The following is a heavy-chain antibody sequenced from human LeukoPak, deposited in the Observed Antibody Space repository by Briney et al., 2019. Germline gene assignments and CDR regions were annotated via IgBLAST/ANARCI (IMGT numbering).Heavy chain of an antibody. CDR3: ARGIGGYCSGGSCYSPLDY. V-gene: IGHV4-61*02. D-gene: IGHD2-15*01. CDR1: GGSISSGTNY. CDR2: IYNRGGT. J-gene: IGHJ4*02. Sequence: SETLSLTCTVSGGSISSGTNYWTWIRQPAGRGLEWIGRIYNRGGTDYNPSLKSRITISLDTSKNQFSLKLNSMTAADTAVYYCARGIGGYCSGGSCYSPLDYWGQGTLVTVSS.